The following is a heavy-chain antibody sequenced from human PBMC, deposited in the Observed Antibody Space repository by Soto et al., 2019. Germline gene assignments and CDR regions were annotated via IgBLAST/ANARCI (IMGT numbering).Heavy chain of an antibody. CDR3: ARAQFYSGSGNYNNLMFDA. CDR1: GGSIGGVGYS. CDR2: MYHSGTF. J-gene: IGHJ5*02. Sequence: RSLTCAVSGGSIGGVGYSWSWIRQPPGGGLEWIGYMYHSGTFLKSPSLKTRLTMPLDMSKNQFSLTLNSMTAADTAVYYCARAQFYSGSGNYNNLMFDAWGQGIQVTVSS. V-gene: IGHV4-30-2*01. D-gene: IGHD3-10*01.